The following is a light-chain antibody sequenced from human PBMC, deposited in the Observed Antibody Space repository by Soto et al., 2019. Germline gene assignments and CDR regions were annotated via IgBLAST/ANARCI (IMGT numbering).Light chain of an antibody. Sequence: QSALTQPRSVSGSPGQSVTISCTGTSSDVGGYNYVSWYQQHPGQAPKLMIYDVSKRPSGVPDRFSGSKSGNTASLTISGLQAEDEADYYCCSYAGTYTFFVVFGGGTKVTVL. J-gene: IGLJ2*01. CDR2: DVS. V-gene: IGLV2-11*01. CDR1: SSDVGGYNY. CDR3: CSYAGTYTFFVV.